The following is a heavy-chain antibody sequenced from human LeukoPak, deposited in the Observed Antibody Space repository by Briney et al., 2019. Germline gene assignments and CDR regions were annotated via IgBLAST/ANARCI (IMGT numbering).Heavy chain of an antibody. J-gene: IGHJ4*02. V-gene: IGHV1-69*13. CDR1: GGTFSSYA. CDR3: ARDGTSGRYGGGNY. D-gene: IGHD3-16*01. Sequence: RGASVKVSCKASGGTFSSYAISWVRQAPGQGLEWMGGIIPIFGTANYAQKFQGRVTITADESTSTAYMELSSLRSEDTAVYYCARDGTSGRYGGGNYWGQGTLVTVSS. CDR2: IIPIFGTA.